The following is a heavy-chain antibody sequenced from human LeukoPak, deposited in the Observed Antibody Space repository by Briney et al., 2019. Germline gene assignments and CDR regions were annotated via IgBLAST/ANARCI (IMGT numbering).Heavy chain of an antibody. J-gene: IGHJ4*02. CDR2: IYPSGNT. CDR3: ARGGHSYGSFRLYFDY. Sequence: SETLSLTCTVSGGSINSGSYSWSWIRQPAGKGLEWIGRIYPSGNTNYNPSLKSRVTISLDMSKNQFSLKLNSVTAADTAVYYCARGGHSYGSFRLYFDYWGQGTLVTVSS. V-gene: IGHV4-61*02. CDR1: GGSINSGSYS. D-gene: IGHD5-18*01.